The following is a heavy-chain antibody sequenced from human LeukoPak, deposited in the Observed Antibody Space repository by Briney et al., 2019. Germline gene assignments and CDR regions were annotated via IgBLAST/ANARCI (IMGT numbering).Heavy chain of an antibody. CDR1: DASMSGHY. CDR2: IYHTGST. Sequence: SETLSLTCTVSDASMSGHYWSWIRQPPGQGLEWIGYIYHTGSTNYNPSLNSRATVSLDAPRTQFSLKLTSVPAADAAVYYCAAGICSGGTCYPYYYYMDVWGKGTTVTVSS. J-gene: IGHJ6*03. V-gene: IGHV4-59*11. CDR3: AAGICSGGTCYPYYYYMDV. D-gene: IGHD2-15*01.